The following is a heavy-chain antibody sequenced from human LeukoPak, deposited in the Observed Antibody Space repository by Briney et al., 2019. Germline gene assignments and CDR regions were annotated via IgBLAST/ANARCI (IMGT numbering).Heavy chain of an antibody. Sequence: GESLQISCQGSGYSFTTYWIAWVRQMPGKGLEWMGIIYPGDSDTRYSPSFQGQVIISADKPITTAYLQWRSLKASDTALYYWAKSNTVTTPWCFDPWGQGTLVTVPS. CDR2: IYPGDSDT. CDR1: GYSFTTYW. D-gene: IGHD4-17*01. V-gene: IGHV5-51*04. J-gene: IGHJ5*02. CDR3: AKSNTVTTPWCFDP.